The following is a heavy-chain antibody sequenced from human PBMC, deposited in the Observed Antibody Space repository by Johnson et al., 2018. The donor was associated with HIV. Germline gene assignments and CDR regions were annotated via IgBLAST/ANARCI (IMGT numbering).Heavy chain of an antibody. CDR2: IAATGDT. D-gene: IGHD1-26*01. V-gene: IGHV3-13*01. CDR1: GFTFSNYD. CDR3: ARGSYDGDAFDL. Sequence: VQLVESGGGVVRPGGSLRLSCAASGFTFSNYDMHWVRQTAGRRLEWVSGIAATGDTYYPGSVKGRFTVSRENARNSLYLQLNSLRAGDSALYYCARGSYDGDAFDLWGQGTMVTVSS. J-gene: IGHJ3*01.